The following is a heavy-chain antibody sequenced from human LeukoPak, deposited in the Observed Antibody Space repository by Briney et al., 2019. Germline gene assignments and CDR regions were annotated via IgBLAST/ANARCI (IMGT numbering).Heavy chain of an antibody. CDR2: ISSSGSTI. CDR1: GFTFSSYE. Sequence: GGSLRLSCAASGFTFSSYERNWVRQALGKGLQGVSYISSSGSTIYYADSVKRRFTISRDNAKNSQYLQMNSLRAEDTAVYYCAELGITMIGGVWGKGTTVTISS. J-gene: IGHJ6*04. D-gene: IGHD3-10*02. CDR3: AELGITMIGGV. V-gene: IGHV3-48*03.